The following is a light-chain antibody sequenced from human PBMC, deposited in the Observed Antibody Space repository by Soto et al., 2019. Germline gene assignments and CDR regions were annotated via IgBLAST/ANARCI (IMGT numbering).Light chain of an antibody. CDR1: RSVSTY. V-gene: IGKV3-11*01. CDR2: DTS. CDR3: QQRSSWMWA. J-gene: IGKJ1*01. Sequence: EIVVTQSPVTLSLSPGDRATLSCRASRSVSTYLAWYQQKSGQAPRLLIYDTSHRATGIPARFSGSGSGTDFTLTISSLEPEDFAVYYCQQRSSWMWAFGQGTRVEVK.